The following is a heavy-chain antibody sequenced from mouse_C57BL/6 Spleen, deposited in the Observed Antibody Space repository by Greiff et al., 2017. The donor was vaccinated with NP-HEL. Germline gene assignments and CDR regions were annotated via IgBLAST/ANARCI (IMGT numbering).Heavy chain of an antibody. J-gene: IGHJ3*01. Sequence: VQLQQSGAELVKPGASVKMSCKASGYTFTSYWITWVKQRPGQGLEWIGDIYPGSGSTNYNEKLKSKATLTVDTSSSTAYMQLSSLTSEDSAVYYCARRDGYYGFAYWGQGTLVTVSA. CDR1: GYTFTSYW. D-gene: IGHD2-3*01. CDR2: IYPGSGST. V-gene: IGHV1-55*01. CDR3: ARRDGYYGFAY.